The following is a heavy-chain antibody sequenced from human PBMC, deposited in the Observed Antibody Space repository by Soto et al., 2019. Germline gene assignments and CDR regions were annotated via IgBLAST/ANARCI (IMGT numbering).Heavy chain of an antibody. J-gene: IGHJ1*01. D-gene: IGHD2-8*01. V-gene: IGHV3-23*01. CDR2: IRGSGGSS. Sequence: GGSLRLSCAASGFTFSSYGMSWVRQAPGKGLEWVSVIRGSGGSSYYADSVSARFTLSSNNSKTTVYLQMNSLRAEDTAVYYCAKDSPVGVPLMRDLHDWGQGTLVTVSS. CDR1: GFTFSSYG. CDR3: AKDSPVGVPLMRDLHD.